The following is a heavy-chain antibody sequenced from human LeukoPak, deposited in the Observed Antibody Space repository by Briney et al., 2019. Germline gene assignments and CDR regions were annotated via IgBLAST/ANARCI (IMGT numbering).Heavy chain of an antibody. CDR3: ARGVGYSAHGPPPDY. CDR2: ISSSSSYI. V-gene: IGHV3-21*01. CDR1: GFTFSSYS. Sequence: GGSLRLSCAASGFTFSSYSMNWVRQAPGKGLEWVSSISSSSSYIYYADSVKGRFTISRDNAKNSLYLQMNSLRAEDTAVYYCARGVGYSAHGPPPDYWGQGTLVTVSS. D-gene: IGHD1-26*01. J-gene: IGHJ4*02.